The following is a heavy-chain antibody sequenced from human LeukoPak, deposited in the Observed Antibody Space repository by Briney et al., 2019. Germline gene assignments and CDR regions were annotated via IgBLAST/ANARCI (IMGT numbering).Heavy chain of an antibody. D-gene: IGHD1-14*01. J-gene: IGHJ3*02. Sequence: SETLSLTCTVSGGSISSYYWSWIRQPAGKGLEWIGYIYNSGSTNYNPSLKGRVAISADTSKNQFSLKLRSVTAADTAVYYCARNHAFDIWGQGTMVTVSS. CDR3: ARNHAFDI. CDR2: IYNSGST. V-gene: IGHV4-59*01. CDR1: GGSISSYY.